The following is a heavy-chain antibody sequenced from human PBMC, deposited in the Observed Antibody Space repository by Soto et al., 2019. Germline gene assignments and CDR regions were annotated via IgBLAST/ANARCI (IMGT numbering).Heavy chain of an antibody. Sequence: ASVKVSCTASGYTFTSYDINWVRQATGQGLEWMGWMNPNSGNTGYAQKFQGRVTMTRNTSISTAYMELSSLRSEDTAVYYCARGPHIAAAVNYYYYMDVWGKGTTVTVSS. CDR1: GYTFTSYD. CDR2: MNPNSGNT. J-gene: IGHJ6*03. D-gene: IGHD6-13*01. V-gene: IGHV1-8*01. CDR3: ARGPHIAAAVNYYYYMDV.